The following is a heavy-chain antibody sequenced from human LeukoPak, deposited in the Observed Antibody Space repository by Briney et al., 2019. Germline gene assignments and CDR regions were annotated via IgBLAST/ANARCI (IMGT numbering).Heavy chain of an antibody. CDR2: IYYSGST. CDR1: GGSISSSSYY. D-gene: IGHD1-1*01. V-gene: IGHV4-39*07. Sequence: SETLSLTCTVSGGSISSSSYYWGWIRQPPGKGLEWIGSIYYSGSTYYNPSLKSRVTISVDTSKNQFSLKLSSVTAADTAVYYCARHRATGTLGRGFDYWGQGTLVTVSS. CDR3: ARHRATGTLGRGFDY. J-gene: IGHJ4*02.